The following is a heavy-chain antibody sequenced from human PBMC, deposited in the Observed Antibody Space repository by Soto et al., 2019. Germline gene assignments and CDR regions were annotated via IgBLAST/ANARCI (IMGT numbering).Heavy chain of an antibody. CDR3: ARDLAAADY. CDR1: GYIFINYY. J-gene: IGHJ4*02. Sequence: QVQLVQSGAEVKKPGASVKISCKTSGYIFINYYIHWVRQAPGQGLEWVALFNPMSGSTNYAQKLLGRVTVTSDTSTSIVYMELSSLISEDTAVYYCARDLAAADYWGQGTLVTVSS. CDR2: FNPMSGST. V-gene: IGHV1-46*04. D-gene: IGHD6-13*01.